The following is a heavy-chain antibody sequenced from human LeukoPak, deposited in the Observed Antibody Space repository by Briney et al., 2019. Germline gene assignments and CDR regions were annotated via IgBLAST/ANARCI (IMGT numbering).Heavy chain of an antibody. CDR2: ISVSGGST. D-gene: IGHD6-19*01. J-gene: IGHJ4*02. Sequence: GGSPRLSRAASGFTFSSYAMSWVRQAPGKGLEWVSGISVSGGSTYYADSVKGRFTISRDNSKNTLYLQMNSLRAEDTAVYYCAIVGSGWYFDYWGQGTLVTVSS. CDR3: AIVGSGWYFDY. CDR1: GFTFSSYA. V-gene: IGHV3-23*01.